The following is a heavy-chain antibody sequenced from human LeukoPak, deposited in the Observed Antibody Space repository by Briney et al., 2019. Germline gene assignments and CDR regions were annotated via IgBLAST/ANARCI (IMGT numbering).Heavy chain of an antibody. CDR3: ARGPPWGDTAMAPYFDY. D-gene: IGHD5-18*01. CDR1: GGSFSGYY. Sequence: KPSETLSLTCAVYGGSFSGYYWSWIRQPPGQGLEWIGEINHSGSTNYNPSPKSRVTISVDTSKNQFSLKLSSVTAADTAVYYCARGPPWGDTAMAPYFDYWGQGTLVTVSS. CDR2: INHSGST. J-gene: IGHJ4*02. V-gene: IGHV4-34*01.